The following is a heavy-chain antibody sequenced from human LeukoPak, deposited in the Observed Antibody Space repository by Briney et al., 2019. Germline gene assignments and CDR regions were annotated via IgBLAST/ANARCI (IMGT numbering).Heavy chain of an antibody. V-gene: IGHV4-61*02. Sequence: SETLSLTCTVSGGSITSGSYYWTWIRQPAGKGLEWVGRIHSSGSPNYNPSLNSRVTVSADTSNNQFSLKLSSVTAADTAIYYCATSASSGSNYFDPWGQGILVTVSS. CDR1: GGSITSGSYY. D-gene: IGHD4/OR15-4a*01. CDR3: ATSASSGSNYFDP. CDR2: IHSSGSP. J-gene: IGHJ5*02.